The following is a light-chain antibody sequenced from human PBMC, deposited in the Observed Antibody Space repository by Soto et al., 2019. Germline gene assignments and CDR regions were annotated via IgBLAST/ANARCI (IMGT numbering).Light chain of an antibody. CDR1: QGITRW. CDR2: AAS. Sequence: DIQMHQSPSFVSASVGDRVTITCRASQGITRWLAWYQQKPGRAPKLLIHAASSLESGVPSRFSGSGARTGFTLTISSLQPEDFATYCCQQTSSFPLTFGGGPKVEIK. V-gene: IGKV1-12*01. J-gene: IGKJ4*01. CDR3: QQTSSFPLT.